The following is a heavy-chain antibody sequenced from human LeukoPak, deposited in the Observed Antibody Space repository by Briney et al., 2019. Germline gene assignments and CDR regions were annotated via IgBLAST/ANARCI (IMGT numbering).Heavy chain of an antibody. V-gene: IGHV4-4*07. Sequence: SETLSLTCTVSGGSISVYHWSWIRQPAGGGLEWIGRIYSSGSTNYNPSLKSRVTMSVDTSKNQFSLNLRSVTAADTAVYYCARLRTDYSYYYGMDVWGQGTTVTVSS. CDR1: GGSISVYH. CDR2: IYSSGST. J-gene: IGHJ6*02. D-gene: IGHD1-14*01. CDR3: ARLRTDYSYYYGMDV.